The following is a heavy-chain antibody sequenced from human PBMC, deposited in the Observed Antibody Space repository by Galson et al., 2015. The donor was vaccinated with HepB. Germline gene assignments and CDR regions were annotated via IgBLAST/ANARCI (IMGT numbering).Heavy chain of an antibody. D-gene: IGHD2/OR15-2a*01. CDR2: IGNSGDRT. J-gene: IGHJ4*02. CDR1: GFTFDNYV. Sequence: SLRLSCAASGFTFDNYVMTWVRLAPGKGLEWVSGIGNSGDRTFYADSVKGRFTISRDNSKNTLYLQMSGLRAEDTAVYYCVKGRFLCDSWGQGTLVAVSS. CDR3: VKGRFLCDS. V-gene: IGHV3-23*01.